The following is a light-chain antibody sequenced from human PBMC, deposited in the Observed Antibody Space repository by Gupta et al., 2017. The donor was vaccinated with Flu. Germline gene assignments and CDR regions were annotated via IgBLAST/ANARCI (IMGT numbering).Light chain of an antibody. CDR1: QTVLNRSNYHNY. CDR3: QQYYSSPLT. J-gene: IGKJ4*01. Sequence: DIVMTQSPDSLAVSLGERATINCKSSQTVLNRSNYHNYLAWYQQKPGQSPKLLIYWASTREAGVPDRVSGSGSGTDFTLTISSLQAEDVAVYYCQQYYSSPLTFGGGTKVE. V-gene: IGKV4-1*01. CDR2: WAS.